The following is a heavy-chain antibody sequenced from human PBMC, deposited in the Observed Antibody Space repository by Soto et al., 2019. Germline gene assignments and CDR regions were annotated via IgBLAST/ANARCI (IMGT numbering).Heavy chain of an antibody. D-gene: IGHD1-1*01. CDR2: VSGYNGNT. CDR3: ARAGERPYYYYGMEV. Sequence: QVQLVQSGGEVKKPGASVKVSCKASGYTFTTSGVSWVRQAPGQGLEWMGWVSGYNGNTKYEEKCHDRGTMTTDTSTSTAYLQLRSLTTDDTAVYYCARAGERPYYYYGMEVWGQGTTVIVSS. V-gene: IGHV1-18*01. CDR1: GYTFTTSG. J-gene: IGHJ6*02.